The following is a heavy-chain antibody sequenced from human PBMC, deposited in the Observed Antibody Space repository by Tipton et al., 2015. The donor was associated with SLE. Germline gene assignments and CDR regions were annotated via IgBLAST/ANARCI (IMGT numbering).Heavy chain of an antibody. V-gene: IGHV4-59*01. CDR1: GGSISSYY. CDR3: SRDGGAKNYYYYYYMDV. D-gene: IGHD3-16*01. Sequence: TLSLTCTVSGGSISSYYWNWIRQPPGKGLEWIGYIYYSGSTNYNPSLKSRVTISVDTSKNQFSLKLSSVTAADTAVYYCSRDGGAKNYYYYYYMDVWGKGTTVTVSS. CDR2: IYYSGST. J-gene: IGHJ6*03.